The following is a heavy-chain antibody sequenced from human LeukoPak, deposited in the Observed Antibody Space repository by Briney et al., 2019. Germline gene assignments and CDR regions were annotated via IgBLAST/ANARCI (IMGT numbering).Heavy chain of an antibody. CDR3: ARHPLGGNSEWFDP. J-gene: IGHJ5*02. CDR1: GYSFTSYW. CDR2: IYPGDSDT. D-gene: IGHD4-23*01. Sequence: GESLQISCQGSGYSFTSYWIGWVRQMPGKGLEWMGIIYPGDSDTKYSPSFQGQVTISADKSISTAYLQWSSLKASDTAIYYCARHPLGGNSEWFDPWGQGTLVTVSS. V-gene: IGHV5-51*01.